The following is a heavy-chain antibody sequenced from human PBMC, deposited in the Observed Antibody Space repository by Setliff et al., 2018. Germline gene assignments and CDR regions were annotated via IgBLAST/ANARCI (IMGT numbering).Heavy chain of an antibody. CDR2: IYHSGST. CDR3: ARQRRWFGPQPIDY. CDR1: GGPFSGYY. Sequence: PSETLSLTCAVYGGPFSGYYWSWIRQPPGKGLEWIGEIYHSGSTNYNPSLKSRVTISVDTSKKQFSLKLSSVTAADTAVYYCARQRRWFGPQPIDYWGQGTLVTVSS. D-gene: IGHD3-10*01. J-gene: IGHJ4*02. V-gene: IGHV4-34*01.